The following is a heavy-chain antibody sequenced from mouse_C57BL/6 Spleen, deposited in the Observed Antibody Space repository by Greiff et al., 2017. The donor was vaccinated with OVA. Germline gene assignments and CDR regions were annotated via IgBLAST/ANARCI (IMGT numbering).Heavy chain of an antibody. D-gene: IGHD1-1*01. Sequence: QVQLKESDAELVKPGASVKISCKVSGYTFTDHTIHWMKQRPEQGLEWIGYIYPRDGSTKYNEKFKGKATLTADKSSSTAYMQLNSLTSEDSAVYFCARTPYYYYGSSYAMDYWGQGTSVTVSS. V-gene: IGHV1-78*01. CDR2: IYPRDGST. CDR3: ARTPYYYYGSSYAMDY. J-gene: IGHJ4*01. CDR1: GYTFTDHT.